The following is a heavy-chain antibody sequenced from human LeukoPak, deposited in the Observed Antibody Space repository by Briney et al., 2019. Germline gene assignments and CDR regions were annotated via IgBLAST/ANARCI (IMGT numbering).Heavy chain of an antibody. CDR1: GGSTSSYY. V-gene: IGHV4-4*07. CDR2: IYTSGST. J-gene: IGHJ3*02. CDR3: ASSYSTVTTYDAFDI. D-gene: IGHD4-17*01. Sequence: SETLSLTCTVSGGSTSSYYWSWIRQPAGKGLEWIGRIYTSGSTNYNPSLKSRVTMSVDTSKNQFSLKLSSVTAADTAVYYCASSYSTVTTYDAFDIWGQGTMVTASS.